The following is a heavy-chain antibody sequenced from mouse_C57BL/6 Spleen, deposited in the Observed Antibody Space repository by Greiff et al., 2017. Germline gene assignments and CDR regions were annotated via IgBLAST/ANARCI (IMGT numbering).Heavy chain of an antibody. CDR3: ARTDSGFFDD. CDR2: ISSGSSTI. Sequence: EVHLVESGGGLVKPGGSLKLSCAASGFTFSDYGMHWVRQAPGKGLEWVAYISSGSSTIYYADTVKGRITISRDNAKNTLFLQMTSLRSEDTAMYYGARTDSGFFDDWGQGTTLTVSS. CDR1: GFTFSDYG. J-gene: IGHJ2*01. V-gene: IGHV5-17*01. D-gene: IGHD1-2*01.